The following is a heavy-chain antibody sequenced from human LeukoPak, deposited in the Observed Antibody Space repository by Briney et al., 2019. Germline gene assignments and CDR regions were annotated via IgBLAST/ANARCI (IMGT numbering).Heavy chain of an antibody. J-gene: IGHJ3*02. CDR1: GGTFSSYA. Sequence: ASVKVSCKASGGTFSSYAISWVRQATGQGLEWMGWMNPNSGNTGYAQKFQGRVTMTRNTSISTAYMELSSLRSEDTAVYYCARGRRGDYHAFDIWGQGTMVTVSP. D-gene: IGHD4-17*01. V-gene: IGHV1-8*02. CDR2: MNPNSGNT. CDR3: ARGRRGDYHAFDI.